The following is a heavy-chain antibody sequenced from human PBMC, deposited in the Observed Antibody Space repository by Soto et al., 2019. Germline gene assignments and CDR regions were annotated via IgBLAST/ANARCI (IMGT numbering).Heavy chain of an antibody. V-gene: IGHV3-7*01. Sequence: GTLGLCGAASGXTCSTSWKDWVRQTPGKGLESVANIITDGSEKNYVHSEKGRLNISRYNAKNTLLMQMSTLTAEDSGLYSCTRYLDFWGQATMCTVSS. J-gene: IGHJ4*02. CDR3: TRYLDF. CDR1: GXTCSTSW. CDR2: IITDGSEK.